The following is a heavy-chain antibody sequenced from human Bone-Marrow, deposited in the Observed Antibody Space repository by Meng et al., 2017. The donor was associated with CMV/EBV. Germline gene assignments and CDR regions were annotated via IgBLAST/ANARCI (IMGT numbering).Heavy chain of an antibody. V-gene: IGHV4-61*01. CDR1: GGSVSSCSYY. D-gene: IGHD2/OR15-2a*01. CDR2: IYYSGST. CDR3: ARAVIQVLFDP. J-gene: IGHJ5*02. Sequence: CTVSGGSVSSCSYYWSWIRQPPGKGLEWIGYIYYSGSTNYNPSLKSRVTISVDTSKNQFSLKLSSVTAADTAVYYCARAVIQVLFDPWGQGTLVTVSS.